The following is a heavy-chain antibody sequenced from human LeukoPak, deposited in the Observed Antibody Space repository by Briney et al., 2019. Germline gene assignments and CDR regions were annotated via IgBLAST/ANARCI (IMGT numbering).Heavy chain of an antibody. CDR3: ARNWLLPTIAVAGIFDY. CDR2: MSAYNGNT. Sequence: GASVKVSCKASGHTFTSYGISWVRQAPGQGLEWMGWMSAYNGNTNYAQKLQGRVTMTTDTSTSTAYMELRSLRSDDTAVYYCARNWLLPTIAVAGIFDYSGQGTLVTVSS. D-gene: IGHD6-19*01. J-gene: IGHJ4*02. CDR1: GHTFTSYG. V-gene: IGHV1-18*01.